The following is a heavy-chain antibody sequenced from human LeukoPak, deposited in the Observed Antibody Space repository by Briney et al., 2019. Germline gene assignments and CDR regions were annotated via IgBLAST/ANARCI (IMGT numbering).Heavy chain of an antibody. CDR2: IYYSGST. CDR3: ASTEGYDSSASIWGYFDY. D-gene: IGHD3-22*01. CDR1: GGSISSYY. Sequence: TSETLSLTCTVSGGSISSYYWSWIRQPPGKGLEWIGYIYYSGSTNYNPSLKSRVTISVDTSKNQFSLKLSSVTAADTAVYYCASTEGYDSSASIWGYFDYWGQGTLVTVSS. V-gene: IGHV4-59*01. J-gene: IGHJ4*02.